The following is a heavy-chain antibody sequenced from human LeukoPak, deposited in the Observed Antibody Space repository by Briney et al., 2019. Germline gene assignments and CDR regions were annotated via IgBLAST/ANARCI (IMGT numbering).Heavy chain of an antibody. J-gene: IGHJ4*02. CDR1: GFTFSSYA. Sequence: GGSLRLSCAASGFTFSSYAMHWVRQAPGKGLEWVAVISYDGSNKYYADSVKGRFTISRDNSKNTLYLQMNSLRAEDAAVYYCARGPGSWYDPCYFDYWGQGTLVTVSS. CDR3: ARGPGSWYDPCYFDY. D-gene: IGHD6-13*01. CDR2: ISYDGSNK. V-gene: IGHV3-30*04.